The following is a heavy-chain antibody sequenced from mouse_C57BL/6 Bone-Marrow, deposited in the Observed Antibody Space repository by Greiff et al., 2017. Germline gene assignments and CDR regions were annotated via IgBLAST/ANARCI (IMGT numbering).Heavy chain of an antibody. V-gene: IGHV1-81*01. CDR2: IYPRSGNT. CDR3: ASDYDDYYYAMDY. CDR1: GYTFTSYG. D-gene: IGHD2-4*01. J-gene: IGHJ4*01. Sequence: VQLQQSGAELARPGASVKLSCKASGYTFTSYGISWVKQRTGQGLEWIGEIYPRSGNTYYNEKLKGKATLTADKSSSTAYMELRSLTSEDSAVYFCASDYDDYYYAMDYWGQGTSVTVSS.